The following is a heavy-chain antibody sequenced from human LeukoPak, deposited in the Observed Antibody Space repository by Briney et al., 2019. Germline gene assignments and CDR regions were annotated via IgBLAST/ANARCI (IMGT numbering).Heavy chain of an antibody. V-gene: IGHV3-30-3*01. D-gene: IGHD2-21*02. CDR1: GFTFSSYW. CDR2: ISYDGSNK. Sequence: GGSLRLSCAASGFTFSSYWMHWVRQAPGKGLEWVAVISYDGSNKYYADSVKGRFTISRDNSKNTLYLQMNSLRAEDTAVYYCARDGGDSFDYWGQGTLVTVSS. CDR3: ARDGGDSFDY. J-gene: IGHJ4*02.